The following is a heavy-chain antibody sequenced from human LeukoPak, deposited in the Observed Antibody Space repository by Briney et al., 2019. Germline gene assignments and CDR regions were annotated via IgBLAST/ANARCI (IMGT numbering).Heavy chain of an antibody. CDR2: IIPIFGTA. J-gene: IGHJ4*02. Sequence: GASVKVSCKASGGTFSSYAISWVRQAPGQGLEWMGGIIPIFGTANYAQKFQGRVTITADESTSTAYMELSSLRSEDTAVYYCARESGYCSSTSCFPFDYWGQGTLVTVSS. CDR1: GGTFSSYA. V-gene: IGHV1-69*01. CDR3: ARESGYCSSTSCFPFDY. D-gene: IGHD2-2*01.